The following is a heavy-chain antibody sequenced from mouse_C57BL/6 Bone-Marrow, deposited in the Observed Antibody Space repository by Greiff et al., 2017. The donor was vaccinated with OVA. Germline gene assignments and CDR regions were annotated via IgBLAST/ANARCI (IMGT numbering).Heavy chain of an antibody. CDR1: GYTFTSYW. CDR3: ARDYGSRGDMDY. CDR2: IDPSDSYT. J-gene: IGHJ4*01. V-gene: IGHV1-69*01. D-gene: IGHD1-1*01. Sequence: QVQLQQPGAELVMPGASVKLSCKASGYTFTSYWMHWVKQRPGQGLEWIGEIDPSDSYTNYNQKFKGKSTLTVDKSTSPAYMQLSRLTAEDAAVYYGARDYGSRGDMDYWGQGTSVTVSS.